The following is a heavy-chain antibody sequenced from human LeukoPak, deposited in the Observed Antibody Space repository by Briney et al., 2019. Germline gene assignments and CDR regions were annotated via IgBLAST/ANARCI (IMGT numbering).Heavy chain of an antibody. J-gene: IGHJ4*02. D-gene: IGHD3-22*01. CDR2: IYYSGST. V-gene: IGHV4-59*01. CDR3: ARGWDPFYYDSSGYYFDY. Sequence: SETLSLTCTVSGSSISSYYWSWIRQPPGQGLEWIGYIYYSGSTNYNPSLKSRVTISVDTSKNQFSLKLSSVTAADTAVYYCARGWDPFYYDSSGYYFDYWGQGTLVTVSS. CDR1: GSSISSYY.